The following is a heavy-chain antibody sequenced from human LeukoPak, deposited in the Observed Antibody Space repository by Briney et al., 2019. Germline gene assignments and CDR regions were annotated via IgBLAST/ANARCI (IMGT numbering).Heavy chain of an antibody. J-gene: IGHJ4*02. D-gene: IGHD3-22*01. CDR2: ITSGGNT. CDR1: GFTFSSSG. Sequence: SGGSLRLSCAGSGFTFSSSGMSWVRQAPGQGLEWVSGITSGGNTYYADSVKGRFTVSRDNSKNTLFLQMNSLRAEDTALYYCAKAYDSSPAEYWGQGTLVTVSS. V-gene: IGHV3-23*01. CDR3: AKAYDSSPAEY.